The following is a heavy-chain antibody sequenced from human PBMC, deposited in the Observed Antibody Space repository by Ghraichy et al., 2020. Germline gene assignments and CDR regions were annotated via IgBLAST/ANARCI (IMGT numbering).Heavy chain of an antibody. CDR2: IYHNGFT. J-gene: IGHJ4*02. CDR1: GGSVRNYC. CDR3: ARGGEVATRGALGFDL. V-gene: IGHV4-59*02. D-gene: IGHD5-12*01. Sequence: ETLSLNCNVSGGSVRNYCWSWIRQSPAKGLEWIGYIYHNGFTDYNPSLKSRVIMSVDTSKNQFSLRLNSVTAADTAVYYCARGGEVATRGALGFDLWGQGILVTVSS.